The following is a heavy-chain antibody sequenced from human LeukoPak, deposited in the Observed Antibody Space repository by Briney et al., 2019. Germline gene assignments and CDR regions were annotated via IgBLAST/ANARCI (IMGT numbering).Heavy chain of an antibody. Sequence: SETLSLTCTVSGGSISSYYWSWIRQPAGKGLEWIGRIYTSGSTNYNPSLKSRVTMSVDTSKNQFSLKLSSVTAADTAVYYCAKGGDYGPYFDYWGQGTLVTVSS. CDR1: GGSISSYY. D-gene: IGHD4-17*01. V-gene: IGHV4-4*07. CDR2: IYTSGST. J-gene: IGHJ4*02. CDR3: AKGGDYGPYFDY.